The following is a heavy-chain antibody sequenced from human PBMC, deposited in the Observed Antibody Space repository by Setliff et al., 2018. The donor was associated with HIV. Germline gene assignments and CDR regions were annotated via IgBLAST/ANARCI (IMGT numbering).Heavy chain of an antibody. V-gene: IGHV4-61*09. CDR1: GGSISSGSYY. J-gene: IGHJ4*02. CDR2: IYTSGST. CDR3: ASFFVTTVTNQDY. D-gene: IGHD4-17*01. Sequence: SETLSLTCTVSGGSISSGSYYWSWMRQPAGKGLEWIGHIYTSGSTNYNPSLKSRVTISVDTSKNQFSLKLTSVTAADTAMYYCASFFVTTVTNQDYWGQGTLVTVSS.